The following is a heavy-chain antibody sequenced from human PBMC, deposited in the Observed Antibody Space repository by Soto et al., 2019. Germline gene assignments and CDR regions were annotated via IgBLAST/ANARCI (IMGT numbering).Heavy chain of an antibody. CDR3: ARDLPEIFWSRYLAYYYYYGMDV. V-gene: IGHV3-30-3*01. CDR2: ISYDGSNK. D-gene: IGHD3-3*01. J-gene: IGHJ6*02. CDR1: GFTFSSYA. Sequence: LRLSCAASGFTFSSYAMHWVRQAPGKGLEWVAVISYDGSNKYYADSVKGRFIISRDNSKNTLYLQMNSLRAEDTAVYYCARDLPEIFWSRYLAYYYYYGMDVWGQGTTVPVYS.